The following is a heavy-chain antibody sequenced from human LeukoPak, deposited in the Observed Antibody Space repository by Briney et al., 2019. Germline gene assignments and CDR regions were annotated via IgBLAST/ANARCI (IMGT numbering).Heavy chain of an antibody. CDR3: GRLAAAVETGL. Sequence: ASVKVSCKASGYTFTGYYMHWVRQAPGQGLEGMGWINPNSGGTNYAQKFQGRVTMTRDTSISTAYMELSRLRSDDTAVYYCGRLAAAVETGLWGQGTLVTVSS. CDR2: INPNSGGT. D-gene: IGHD6-13*01. V-gene: IGHV1-2*02. J-gene: IGHJ4*02. CDR1: GYTFTGYY.